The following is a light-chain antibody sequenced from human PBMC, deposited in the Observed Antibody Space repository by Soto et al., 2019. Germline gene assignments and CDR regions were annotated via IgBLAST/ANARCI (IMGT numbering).Light chain of an antibody. CDR1: ESVSTY. Sequence: EVVLAQSPATLSLSPGDRATLSCRANESVSTYLSWYQQKPGQSPRLLIYDTSKRATGIPARFSGSGSGTDFPLTIASMEPEDFVFYYCQQRSSWPLTFGGGNKVHIK. V-gene: IGKV3-11*01. CDR2: DTS. J-gene: IGKJ4*01. CDR3: QQRSSWPLT.